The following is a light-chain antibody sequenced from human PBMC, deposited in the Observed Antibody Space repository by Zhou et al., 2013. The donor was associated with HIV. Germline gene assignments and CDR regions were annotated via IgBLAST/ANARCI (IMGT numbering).Light chain of an antibody. CDR3: QSYDNSVSGSQYV. CDR1: SSNIGSNT. V-gene: IGLV1-44*01. CDR2: RNN. Sequence: QSVLTQPPSASGTPGQRVTISCSGSSSNIGSNTVNWYQQLPGTAPKLLIYRNNQRPSGVPDRFSGSKSGTSASLAISGLQSEDEADYYCQSYDNSVSGSQYVFGPGTKVIVL. J-gene: IGLJ1*01.